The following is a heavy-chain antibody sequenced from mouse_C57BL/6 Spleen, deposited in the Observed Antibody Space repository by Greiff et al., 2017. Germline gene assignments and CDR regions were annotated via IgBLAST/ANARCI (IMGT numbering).Heavy chain of an antibody. CDR3: ARDQDYGYDDGSYYAMDY. CDR1: GFTFSSYA. D-gene: IGHD2-2*01. J-gene: IGHJ4*01. Sequence: EVKVEESGGGLVKPGGSLKLSCAASGFTFSSYAMSWVRQTPEKRLEWVATISDGGSYTYYPDNVKGRFTISRDNAKNNLYLQMSHLKSEDTAMYYCARDQDYGYDDGSYYAMDYWGQGTSVTVSS. V-gene: IGHV5-4*01. CDR2: ISDGGSYT.